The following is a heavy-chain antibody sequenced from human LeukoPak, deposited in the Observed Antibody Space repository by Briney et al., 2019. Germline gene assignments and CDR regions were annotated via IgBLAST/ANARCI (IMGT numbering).Heavy chain of an antibody. Sequence: QPGGSLRLSCAASGFTFSSYWMSWVRQAPGKGLEWVANIKQDGSEKYYVDSVKGRFTISRDNAKNSLYLQMNSLRAEDTAVYYCASFRRGEYSYGYGWGQGTLVTVSS. J-gene: IGHJ4*02. CDR3: ASFRRGEYSYGYG. CDR2: IKQDGSEK. CDR1: GFTFSSYW. V-gene: IGHV3-7*01. D-gene: IGHD5-18*01.